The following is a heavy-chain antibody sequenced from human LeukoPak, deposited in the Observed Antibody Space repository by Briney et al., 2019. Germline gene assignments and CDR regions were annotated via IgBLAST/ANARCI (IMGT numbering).Heavy chain of an antibody. J-gene: IGHJ4*02. Sequence: PSETLSLTCTVSGGSISSYYWSWIRQPPGKGLEWIGYIYHSGSTTYNPSLKSRVTISVDTSKNHFSLNLSSVTAADTAVYYCARGVDFGYWGQRTLVTVSS. CDR2: IYHSGST. CDR1: GGSISSYY. CDR3: ARGVDFGY. V-gene: IGHV4-59*01.